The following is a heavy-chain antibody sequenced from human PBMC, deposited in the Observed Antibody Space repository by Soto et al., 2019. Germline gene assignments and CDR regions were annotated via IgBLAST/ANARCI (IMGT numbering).Heavy chain of an antibody. Sequence: ESLTISFTGAGYSFTSYWIGWVRQMPGKGLEWMGIIYPGDSDTRYSPSFQGQVAFSADKSISTAYLQWSGLKASDTAIYYCARRLSTGWFFDFWGQGTLVTVYS. CDR3: ARRLSTGWFFDF. J-gene: IGHJ4*02. D-gene: IGHD6-19*01. V-gene: IGHV5-51*01. CDR1: GYSFTSYW. CDR2: IYPGDSDT.